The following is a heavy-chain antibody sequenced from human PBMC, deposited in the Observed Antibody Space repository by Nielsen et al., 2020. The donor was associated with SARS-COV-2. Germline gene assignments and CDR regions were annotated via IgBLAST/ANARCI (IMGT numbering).Heavy chain of an antibody. Sequence: SETLSLTCTVSGGSISSGSYYWSWIRQPAGKGLEWIGRIYTSGSTNYNPSLKSRVTISVDTSKNQFSLKLSSVTAADTAVYYCAGDRPHAAFLDVWGQGTTVTVSS. V-gene: IGHV4-61*02. CDR1: GGSISSGSYY. D-gene: IGHD6-6*01. CDR2: IYTSGST. CDR3: AGDRPHAAFLDV. J-gene: IGHJ6*02.